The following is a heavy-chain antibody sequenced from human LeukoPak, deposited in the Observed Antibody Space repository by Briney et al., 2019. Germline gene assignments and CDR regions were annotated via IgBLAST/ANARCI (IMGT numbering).Heavy chain of an antibody. CDR3: AKEGNDFWSGYYFEGPTHFDY. J-gene: IGHJ4*02. CDR1: GFTFRSYA. V-gene: IGHV3-23*01. CDR2: ISGSGGST. D-gene: IGHD3-3*01. Sequence: PGGSLRLSCAASGFTFRSYAMSWVRQAPGKGLEWVSAISGSGGSTYYADSVKGRFTISRDNSKNTLYLQMNSLRAEDTAVYYCAKEGNDFWSGYYFEGPTHFDYWGQGTLVTVSS.